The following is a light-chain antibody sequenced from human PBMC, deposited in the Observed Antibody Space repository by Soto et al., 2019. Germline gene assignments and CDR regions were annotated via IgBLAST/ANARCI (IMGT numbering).Light chain of an antibody. CDR2: EGR. Sequence: QSALTQPASVSGSPGQSVTISCTGTSSDVGGYNYGSWYQQHPGKAPKLMIYEGRNRPSGVSNRVSGSKSGNKASLTISGLQAEDEADYYCSSYTSRSTPWVFGTGTKVTVL. J-gene: IGLJ1*01. V-gene: IGLV2-14*01. CDR3: SSYTSRSTPWV. CDR1: SSDVGGYNY.